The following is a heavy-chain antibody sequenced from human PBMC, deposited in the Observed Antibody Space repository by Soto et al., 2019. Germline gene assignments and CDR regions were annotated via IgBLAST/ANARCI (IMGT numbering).Heavy chain of an antibody. J-gene: IGHJ5*01. Sequence: QVQLAESGGGVVQPGRSLRLTCAASGFTFSSNGMHWLRQAPGKGLEWVALVAYDGSKTYYGDSVRGRFTISRDNSENTLDLQMNRLRAEYTAVYYCARGVGGSMYDKSVKADSWGQGTLVTVSS. CDR3: ARGVGGSMYDKSVKADS. CDR1: GFTFSSNG. CDR2: VAYDGSKT. V-gene: IGHV3-30*03. D-gene: IGHD3-22*01.